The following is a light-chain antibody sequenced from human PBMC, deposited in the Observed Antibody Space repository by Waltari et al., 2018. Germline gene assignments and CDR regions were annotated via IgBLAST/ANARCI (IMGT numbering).Light chain of an antibody. CDR2: EVT. J-gene: IGLJ2*01. CDR3: SSFSTSSTLLL. V-gene: IGLV2-14*01. CDR1: SSEVGGHNY. Sequence: QSALSQSASVSGSPGQSISISCTGTSSEVGGHNYVSWYQQHPGKAPKLLTYEVTHRPSGVSNRFSGSKSGNAASLTISGLQAEDEGDYYCSSFSTSSTLLLFGGGTKLTVL.